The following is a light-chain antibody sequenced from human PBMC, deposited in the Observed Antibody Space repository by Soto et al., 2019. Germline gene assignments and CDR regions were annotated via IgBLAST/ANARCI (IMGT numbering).Light chain of an antibody. V-gene: IGLV2-14*01. J-gene: IGLJ2*01. CDR3: SSYSSSSTLVV. CDR2: DVS. CDR1: SSDVGGYNY. Sequence: QSALTQPASVSGSPGQSITISCTGTSSDVGGYNYVSRYQQHPGKAPKLMIYDVSNRPSGVSNHFSGSKSGNTASLTISGLQAEDEADYYCSSYSSSSTLVVFGGGTKLTVL.